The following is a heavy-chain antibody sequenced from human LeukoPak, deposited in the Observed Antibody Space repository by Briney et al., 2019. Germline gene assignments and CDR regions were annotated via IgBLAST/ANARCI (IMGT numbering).Heavy chain of an antibody. CDR3: ARGRVGAPGWYFDL. J-gene: IGHJ2*01. Sequence: SETLSLTCAVYGGSFSGYYWSWIRQPPGKGPEWIGEINHSGSTNYNPSLKSRVTISVDTSKNQFSLKLSSVTAADTAVYYCARGRVGAPGWYFDLWGRGTLVTVSS. D-gene: IGHD1-26*01. V-gene: IGHV4-34*01. CDR2: INHSGST. CDR1: GGSFSGYY.